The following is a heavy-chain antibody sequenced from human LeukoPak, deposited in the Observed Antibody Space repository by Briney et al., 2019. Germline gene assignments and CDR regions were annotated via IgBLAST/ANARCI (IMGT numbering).Heavy chain of an antibody. CDR3: ARVVRGATTANAFDI. J-gene: IGHJ3*02. Sequence: ASVKVSCKASGGTFSSYAISWVRQAPGQGLEWMGGIIPIFGTANYAQKFQGRVTITADESTSTAYMELSSLRSEDTAVYYCARVVRGATTANAFDIWGQGTMVTVSS. CDR2: IIPIFGTA. V-gene: IGHV1-69*13. CDR1: GGTFSSYA. D-gene: IGHD1-26*01.